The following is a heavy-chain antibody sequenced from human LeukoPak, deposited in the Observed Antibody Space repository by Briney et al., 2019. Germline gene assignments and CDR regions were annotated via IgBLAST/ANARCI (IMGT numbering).Heavy chain of an antibody. V-gene: IGHV3-23*01. J-gene: IGHJ5*02. CDR1: GFTFSSYA. Sequence: PGGSLRLSCAASGFTFSSYAMSWVRQAPGKGLEWVSAISGSGGSTYYADSVKGRFTISRDNSKNTLYLQMNSLRAEDTAVYYCAREDFDSWTGYFRFRGATWFDPWGQGTLVTVSS. CDR2: ISGSGGST. CDR3: AREDFDSWTGYFRFRGATWFDP. D-gene: IGHD3/OR15-3a*01.